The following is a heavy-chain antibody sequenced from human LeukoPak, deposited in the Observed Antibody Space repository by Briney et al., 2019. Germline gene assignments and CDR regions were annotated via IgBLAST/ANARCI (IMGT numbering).Heavy chain of an antibody. CDR3: ASLGYCSSTSCRYYFDY. CDR1: GFTFSGYA. D-gene: IGHD2-2*01. J-gene: IGHJ4*02. CDR2: ISGSGGST. V-gene: IGHV3-23*01. Sequence: GGSLRLSCAASGFTFSGYAMSWVRQAPGKGLEWVSAISGSGGSTYYADSVKGRFTISRDNAKNTLYLQTNSLRAEDTAVYYCASLGYCSSTSCRYYFDYWGQGTLVTASS.